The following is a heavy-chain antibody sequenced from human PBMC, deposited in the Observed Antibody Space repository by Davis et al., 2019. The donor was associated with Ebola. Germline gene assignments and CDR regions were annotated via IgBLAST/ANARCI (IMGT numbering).Heavy chain of an antibody. CDR3: ATTQWLREFDN. CDR2: IYDRTT. V-gene: IGHV3-53*05. Sequence: PSETLSLTCAASRFTVSSNYMSWVRQAPGKGLEWVSVIYDRTTAYADSVRGRFTISRDKSNNTLYLDMNSLRVDDTAVYYCATTQWLREFDNWGQGTLVTVSS. J-gene: IGHJ4*02. D-gene: IGHD6-19*01. CDR1: RFTVSSNY.